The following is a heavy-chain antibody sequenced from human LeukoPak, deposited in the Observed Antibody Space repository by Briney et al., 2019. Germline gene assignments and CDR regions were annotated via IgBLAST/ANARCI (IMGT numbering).Heavy chain of an antibody. CDR2: ISGSGDST. J-gene: IGHJ5*02. CDR3: AKSLRNWFDP. V-gene: IGHV3-23*01. Sequence: GGSLRLSCAASGFTFSSYAMSWIRQAPAKGLELVSAISGSGDSTYYADSVKSRVTISRDNSKNTLYLQMNSLRAEDTAVYYCAKSLRNWFDPWGQGTLVTASS. CDR1: GFTFSSYA.